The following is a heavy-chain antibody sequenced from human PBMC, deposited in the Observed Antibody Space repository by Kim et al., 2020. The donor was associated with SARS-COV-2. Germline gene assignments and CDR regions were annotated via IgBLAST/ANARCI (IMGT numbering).Heavy chain of an antibody. CDR3: ARGYCSSTSCYAGRYFQH. Sequence: SETLSLTCAVYGGSFSGYYWSWIRQPPGKGLEWIGEINHSGSTNYNPSLKSRVTISVDTSKNQFSLKLSSVTAADTAVYYCARGYCSSTSCYAGRYFQHWGQGTLVTVSS. CDR1: GGSFSGYY. V-gene: IGHV4-34*01. CDR2: INHSGST. D-gene: IGHD2-2*01. J-gene: IGHJ1*01.